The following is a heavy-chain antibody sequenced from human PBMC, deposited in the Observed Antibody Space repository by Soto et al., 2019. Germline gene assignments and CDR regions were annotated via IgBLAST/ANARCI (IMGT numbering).Heavy chain of an antibody. CDR3: ATARSTYGGGGTGEVKENWFDP. CDR1: GGSISRYY. D-gene: IGHD2-8*01. Sequence: SETLSLTCSVSGGSISRYYWSWIRQPPGKGLEWIAYAYYSGDTGYNPSLKSRVTMAVDTSKSQASLQLSSVTAADTAVYYCATARSTYGGGGTGEVKENWFDPWGQGALVTVSS. V-gene: IGHV4-59*01. CDR2: AYYSGDT. J-gene: IGHJ5*02.